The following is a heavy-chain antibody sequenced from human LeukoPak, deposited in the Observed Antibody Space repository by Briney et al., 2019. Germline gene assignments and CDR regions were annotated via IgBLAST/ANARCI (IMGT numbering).Heavy chain of an antibody. CDR2: IIPIFGTV. D-gene: IGHD5-24*01. Sequence: VASVKVSCKASGGTFSSYAISWVRQAPGQGLEWMGGIIPIFGTVNYAQKFQGRVTITADESTSIAYMELSSLRSEDTAVYYCASPNGIVEMGFDYWGQGTLVTVSS. CDR3: ASPNGIVEMGFDY. CDR1: GGTFSSYA. V-gene: IGHV1-69*01. J-gene: IGHJ4*02.